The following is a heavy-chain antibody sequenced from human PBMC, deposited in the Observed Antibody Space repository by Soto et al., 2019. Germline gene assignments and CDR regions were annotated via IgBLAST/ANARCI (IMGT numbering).Heavy chain of an antibody. Sequence: QVHLMESGGGVVQPGKSLRLSCAASGFTFRTYAMHWVHLEPGKGLEWVAFISYGGSSKYYEDSLKGRFTVSRDNSNNTQYLLIYSLRAEDTAVDYCSTRDTAIDSWGRGTLFTVSS. V-gene: IGHV3-30*04. D-gene: IGHD5-18*01. CDR2: ISYGGSSK. CDR3: STRDTAIDS. J-gene: IGHJ4*02. CDR1: GFTFRTYA.